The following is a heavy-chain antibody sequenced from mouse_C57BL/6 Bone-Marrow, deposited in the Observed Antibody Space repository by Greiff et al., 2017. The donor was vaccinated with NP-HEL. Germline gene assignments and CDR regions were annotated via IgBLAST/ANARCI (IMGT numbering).Heavy chain of an antibody. Sequence: VQLQQSGAELVKPGASVKLSCKASGYTFTEYTIHWVKQRSGQGLEWIGWFYPGSGSIKYNAKFKDKATLTADKSSSTVYMELSRLTSEDSAVYFCARHEAGRPTGTWFAYWGQGTLVTVSA. CDR1: GYTFTEYT. J-gene: IGHJ3*01. CDR2: FYPGSGSI. D-gene: IGHD4-1*01. V-gene: IGHV1-62-2*01. CDR3: ARHEAGRPTGTWFAY.